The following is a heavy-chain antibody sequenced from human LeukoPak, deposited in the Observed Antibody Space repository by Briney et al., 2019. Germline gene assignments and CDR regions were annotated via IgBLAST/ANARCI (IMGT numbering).Heavy chain of an antibody. Sequence: SQTLSLTCTVSGGSISSGGYHWSWIRQHPGKGLEWIGYIYYSGSTYYNPSLKSRVTISVDTSKNQFSLKLSSVTAADTAVYYCARAYCSGGSCYLGYFDYWGQGTLVTVSS. CDR2: IYYSGST. CDR1: GGSISSGGYH. J-gene: IGHJ4*02. V-gene: IGHV4-31*03. CDR3: ARAYCSGGSCYLGYFDY. D-gene: IGHD2-15*01.